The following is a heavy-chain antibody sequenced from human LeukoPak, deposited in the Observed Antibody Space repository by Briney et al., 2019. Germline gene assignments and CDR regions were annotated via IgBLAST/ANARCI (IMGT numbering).Heavy chain of an antibody. Sequence: PGGSLRLSCAATGSTLSSYSMNWVRQAPGKGLEWVSHISISGSTIHYADSVRGRFTISRDSAKNSLYLQMNSLRADDMAVYYCSTAKFDYWGQGTLLTVSS. CDR3: STAKFDY. V-gene: IGHV3-48*01. CDR1: GSTLSSYS. CDR2: ISISGSTI. J-gene: IGHJ4*02.